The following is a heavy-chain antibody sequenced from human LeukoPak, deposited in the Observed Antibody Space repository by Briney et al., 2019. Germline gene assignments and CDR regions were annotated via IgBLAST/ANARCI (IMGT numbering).Heavy chain of an antibody. CDR1: GYTFNGYY. Sequence: GAPVKVSCKPSGYTFNGYYLHWVRQAPGQGLEWMGWINPNTGDTYYVQRFQGRVTLTRATAISTAYMELNRLTSDDTALYFCARDRLPGTRGDYGMDVWGQGTTVAVSS. J-gene: IGHJ6*02. V-gene: IGHV1-2*02. CDR2: INPNTGDT. CDR3: ARDRLPGTRGDYGMDV. D-gene: IGHD1-1*01.